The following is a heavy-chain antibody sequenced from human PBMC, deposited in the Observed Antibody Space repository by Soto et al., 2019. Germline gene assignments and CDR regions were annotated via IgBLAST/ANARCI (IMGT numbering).Heavy chain of an antibody. V-gene: IGHV2-70*01. CDR2: IDWDDDR. Sequence: PKLVNTTKTITLTCTFSEFSLSTSGMRVSWIRQPPGKALEWLAFIDWDDDRYYTTSLKTRLTISKDTSKNQVVLTMTNMDPVDTATYYCARTRYSGSDNSMDVWGQGTTVTVSS. D-gene: IGHD5-12*01. J-gene: IGHJ6*02. CDR1: EFSLSTSGMR. CDR3: ARTRYSGSDNSMDV.